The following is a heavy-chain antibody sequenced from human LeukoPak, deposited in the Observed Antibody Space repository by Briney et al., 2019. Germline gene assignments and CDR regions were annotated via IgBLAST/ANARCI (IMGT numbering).Heavy chain of an antibody. D-gene: IGHD6-19*01. V-gene: IGHV4-39*07. CDR1: GGSISGASIRGTTYY. CDR2: IYYNGHT. J-gene: IGHJ5*02. CDR3: VRSPKGTAVTANWFDP. Sequence: SETLSLTCTISGGSISGASIRGTTYYWGCVRQPPGKGLEWIGSIYYNGHTFFNPSLKSRVTMSLDTSRNQVSLKLSSVTAADTAVYYCVRSPKGTAVTANWFDPWGQGTLVTVSS.